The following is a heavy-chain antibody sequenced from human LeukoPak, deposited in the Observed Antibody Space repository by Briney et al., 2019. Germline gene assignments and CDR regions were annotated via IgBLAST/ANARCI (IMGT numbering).Heavy chain of an antibody. CDR3: ARDRIAAGPDAFDI. Sequence: GGSLRLSCAASGFTFSDYSMNWVRQAPGKGLEWVSVIYSGGSTYYADSVKGRFTISRDNSKNTLYLQMNSLRAEDTAVYYCARDRIAAGPDAFDIWGQGTMVTVSS. CDR1: GFTFSDYS. J-gene: IGHJ3*02. CDR2: IYSGGST. V-gene: IGHV3-66*01. D-gene: IGHD6-13*01.